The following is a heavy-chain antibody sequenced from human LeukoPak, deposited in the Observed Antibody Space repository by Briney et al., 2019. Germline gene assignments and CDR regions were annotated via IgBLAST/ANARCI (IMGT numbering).Heavy chain of an antibody. CDR1: GFTFDDYG. J-gene: IGHJ4*02. CDR2: INWNGGST. V-gene: IGHV3-20*04. Sequence: GGSLRLSCAASGFTFDDYGMSWVRQAPGKGLEWVSGINWNGGSTGYADSVKGRFTISRDNAKNSLYLQMNSLRAEDTAVYYCARAPSSSNLLVFDYWGQGTLVTVSS. D-gene: IGHD6-13*01. CDR3: ARAPSSSNLLVFDY.